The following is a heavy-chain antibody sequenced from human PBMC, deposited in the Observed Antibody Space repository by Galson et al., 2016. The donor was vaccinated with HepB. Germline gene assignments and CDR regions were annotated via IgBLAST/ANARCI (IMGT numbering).Heavy chain of an antibody. CDR1: GFTFRTFG. CDR3: ARGPLLGGPDY. CDR2: IWYYSGDE. V-gene: IGHV3-33*07. Sequence: SLRLSCAASGFTFRTFGMYWFRQAPGKGLEWVAVIWYYSGDEFYADSVKGRFTISRDNSKNTLYLQMNSMRADDTAVYYCARGPLLGGPDYWGQGTLVTVSP. J-gene: IGHJ4*02. D-gene: IGHD3-16*01.